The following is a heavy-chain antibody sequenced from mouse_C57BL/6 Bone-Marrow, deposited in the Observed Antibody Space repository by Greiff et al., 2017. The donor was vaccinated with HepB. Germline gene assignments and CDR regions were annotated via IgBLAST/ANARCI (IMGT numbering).Heavy chain of an antibody. V-gene: IGHV5-4*01. Sequence: EVQVVESGGGLVKPGGSLKLSCAASGFTFSSYAMSWVRQTPEKRLEWVATISDGGSYTYYPDNVKGRFTISRDNAKNNLYLQMSHLKSEDTAMYYCARETNWYFDVWGTGTTVTVSS. CDR3: ARETNWYFDV. J-gene: IGHJ1*03. CDR2: ISDGGSYT. CDR1: GFTFSSYA.